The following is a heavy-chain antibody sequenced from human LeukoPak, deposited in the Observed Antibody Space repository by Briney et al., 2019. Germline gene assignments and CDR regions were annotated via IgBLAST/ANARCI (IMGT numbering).Heavy chain of an antibody. J-gene: IGHJ6*03. CDR3: ASIIAARRNYYYYYYMDV. V-gene: IGHV4-34*01. Sequence: PSETLSLTCAVYGGSFSGYYWSWIRQPPGKGLEWIGEINHSGSTNYNPSLKSRVTISVDTSKNQFSLKLSSLTAADTAVYYCASIIAARRNYYYYYYMDVWGKGTTVTVSS. D-gene: IGHD6-6*01. CDR1: GGSFSGYY. CDR2: INHSGST.